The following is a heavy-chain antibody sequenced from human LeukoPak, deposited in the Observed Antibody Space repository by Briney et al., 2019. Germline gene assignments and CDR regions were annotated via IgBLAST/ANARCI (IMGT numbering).Heavy chain of an antibody. V-gene: IGHV1-46*01. CDR1: GYTFTSYY. CDR3: ASRGTYDSSGSYYYYYMDV. D-gene: IGHD3-22*01. Sequence: ASVKVSCKASGYTFTSYYMHWVRQAPGQGLEWMGIINPSGGSTSYAQKFQGRATMTRDMSTSTVYMELSSLRSEDTAVYYCASRGTYDSSGSYYYYYMDVWGKGTTVTVSS. CDR2: INPSGGST. J-gene: IGHJ6*03.